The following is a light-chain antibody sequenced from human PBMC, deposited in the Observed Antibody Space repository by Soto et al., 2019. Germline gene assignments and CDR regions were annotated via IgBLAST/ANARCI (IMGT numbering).Light chain of an antibody. V-gene: IGKV1-17*01. CDR1: QDIRDD. CDR2: GAS. Sequence: DIQMTQSPSSLSASVGDRVTITCRASQDIRDDLGWYQQKPGKAPKRLIYGASRLQSGDPSRFNGSGSGTGFTLTISSLQPEDFATYYCLHFSSYPYTFGQGTKLEIK. CDR3: LHFSSYPYT. J-gene: IGKJ2*01.